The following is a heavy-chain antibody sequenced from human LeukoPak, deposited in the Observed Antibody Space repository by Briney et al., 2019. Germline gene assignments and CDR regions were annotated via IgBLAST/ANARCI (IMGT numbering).Heavy chain of an antibody. Sequence: SETLSLTCTVSGGSISSGSYYCSWIRQPAGKGLEWIGHIYKSGSTNYNPSLKSRVTISVDTSKNQFSLKLSSVTAADTAVYYCARAPITMVRGASYNKYFQHWGQGTLVTVSS. CDR1: GGSISSGSYY. CDR3: ARAPITMVRGASYNKYFQH. CDR2: IYKSGST. D-gene: IGHD3-10*01. J-gene: IGHJ1*01. V-gene: IGHV4-61*09.